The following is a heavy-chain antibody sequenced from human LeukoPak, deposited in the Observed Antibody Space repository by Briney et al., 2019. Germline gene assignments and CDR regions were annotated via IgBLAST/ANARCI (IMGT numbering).Heavy chain of an antibody. J-gene: IGHJ4*02. Sequence: GGSLRLSCAASGFTFSSYEMNWVRQAPGKGLEWVSYISRRGNTIYYADSVKGRFTISRDNAKNSLYLQMSSLRAEDTAVYYCARRSSRSFDYWGQGTLVTVS. V-gene: IGHV3-48*03. D-gene: IGHD2/OR15-2a*01. CDR3: ARRSSRSFDY. CDR1: GFTFSSYE. CDR2: ISRRGNTI.